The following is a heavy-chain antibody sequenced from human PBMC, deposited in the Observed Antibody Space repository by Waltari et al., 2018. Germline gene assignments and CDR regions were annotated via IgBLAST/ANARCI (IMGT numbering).Heavy chain of an antibody. CDR3: ARDNPFLSSNPDY. J-gene: IGHJ4*02. V-gene: IGHV3-30-3*01. CDR2: MSYDRSNK. D-gene: IGHD6-6*01. Sequence: QVQLVESGGGVVQPGRSLRLSCAASGFTFSSYAMHWVRQAPGKGLDLVAVMSYDRSNKYFACSVTGRFTISRDTSKPTLYLQIHSLRAEDTAVYYCARDNPFLSSNPDYWRQGTLVPVSS. CDR1: GFTFSSYA.